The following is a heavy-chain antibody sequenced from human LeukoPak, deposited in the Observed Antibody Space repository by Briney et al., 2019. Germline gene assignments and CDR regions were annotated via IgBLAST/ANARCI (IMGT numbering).Heavy chain of an antibody. J-gene: IGHJ6*03. CDR3: ARDASPDALPYMDA. V-gene: IGHV4-59*01. CDR1: WGSMQRSY. Sequence: SETLSLTCLVSWGSMQRSYWTWIRQAPPKGLEWIGKIDVRGNTNYSPSLKSRVTISLDTSKNQFSLRVPSVTGADRGLYFSARDASPDALPYMDAWGKGTTVTVSS. CDR2: IDVRGNT. D-gene: IGHD2-2*01.